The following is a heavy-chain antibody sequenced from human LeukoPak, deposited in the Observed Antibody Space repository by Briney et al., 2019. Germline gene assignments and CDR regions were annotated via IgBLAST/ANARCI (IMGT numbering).Heavy chain of an antibody. V-gene: IGHV3-48*03. CDR2: IANDDDTT. CDR3: AKIKGPSLSTCYMDV. D-gene: IGHD2/OR15-2a*01. J-gene: IGHJ6*03. CDR1: GFTVSNYE. Sequence: GGSLRLSCVGSGFTVSNYEMNWVRQAPGKGLEWVAYIANDDDTTFYADSVAGRFTLSKDKAKNLVYLQMNSLRDDDTAVYYCAKIKGPSLSTCYMDVWGSGTTVTVSS.